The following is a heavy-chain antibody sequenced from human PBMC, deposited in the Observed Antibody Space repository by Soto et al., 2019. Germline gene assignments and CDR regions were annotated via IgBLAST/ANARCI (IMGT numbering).Heavy chain of an antibody. D-gene: IGHD3-10*01. V-gene: IGHV4-59*01. Sequence: SETLSLTCTVSGGSISTYYWSWIRQPPGKGLEWIGYIYYSGSTNYNPSLKSRVTMSVDTSKNQFSLRLSSVTAADTAVYYCARGSLYYYGSGTLPRFDFWGQGSLVTVSS. J-gene: IGHJ4*02. CDR2: IYYSGST. CDR1: GGSISTYY. CDR3: ARGSLYYYGSGTLPRFDF.